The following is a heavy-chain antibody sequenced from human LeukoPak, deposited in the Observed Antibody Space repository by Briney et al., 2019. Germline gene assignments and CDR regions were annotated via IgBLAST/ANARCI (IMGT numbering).Heavy chain of an antibody. V-gene: IGHV1-8*02. J-gene: IGHJ5*02. CDR1: GGTFNSYA. CDR2: MNPNSGNT. CDR3: ARGYSVLWFGGHNWFDP. D-gene: IGHD3-10*01. Sequence: ASVKVSCKASGGTFNSYAISWVRQATGQGLEWMGWMNPNSGNTGYAQKFQGRVTMTRNTSISTAYMELSSLRSEDTAVYYCARGYSVLWFGGHNWFDPWGQGTLVTVSS.